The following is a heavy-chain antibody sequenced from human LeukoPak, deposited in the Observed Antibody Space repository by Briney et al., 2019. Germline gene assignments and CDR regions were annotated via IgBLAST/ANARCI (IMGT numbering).Heavy chain of an antibody. V-gene: IGHV3-7*01. CDR2: IKFDGTEK. J-gene: IGHJ4*02. D-gene: IGHD1-26*01. CDR3: ARGGGYSERFDY. CDR1: GFTFSDSW. Sequence: GGSLRLSCAASGFTFSDSWMTWVRQAPGKGLEWVATIKFDGTEKQYVASVRGRFTISRANAENSMFLRMGSLSPEDTAVYYCARGGGYSERFDYWGQGTLVTVSS.